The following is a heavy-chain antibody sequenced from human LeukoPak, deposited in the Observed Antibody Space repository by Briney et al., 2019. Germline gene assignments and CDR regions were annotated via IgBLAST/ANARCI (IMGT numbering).Heavy chain of an antibody. CDR3: ARGGVNFWSGYYNY. V-gene: IGHV1-2*06. CDR2: INPNSGGT. Sequence: GASVKVSCRTSGYTFTGYYMHWVRQAPGQGLEWMGRINPNSGGTNYAQKFQGRVTITRNTSISTAYMELSSLRSEDTAVYYCARGGVNFWSGYYNYWGQGTLVTVSS. D-gene: IGHD3-3*01. J-gene: IGHJ4*02. CDR1: GYTFTGYY.